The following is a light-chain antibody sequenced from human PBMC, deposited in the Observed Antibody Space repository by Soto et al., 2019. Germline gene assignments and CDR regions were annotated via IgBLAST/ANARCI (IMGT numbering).Light chain of an antibody. CDR2: DAS. CDR1: QSVGSS. J-gene: IGKJ1*01. V-gene: IGKV3-11*01. Sequence: ETVLTQSPATLSLSQGDRATLSCRASQSVGSSLAWYQQRPGQPPRLLIYDASKREPGTPARFTGSGSWTDFTLNISSREPEYFAFYSCQQRRNWPGTFGQGTRVEI. CDR3: QQRRNWPGT.